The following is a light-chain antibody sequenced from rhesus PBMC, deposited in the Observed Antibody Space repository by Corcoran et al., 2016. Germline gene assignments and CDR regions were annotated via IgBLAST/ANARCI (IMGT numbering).Light chain of an antibody. J-gene: IGKJ2*01. CDR3: QQYNNSPYS. CDR1: QGINHY. Sequence: DIQMTQSPSSLSASVGDRVTITCRASQGINHYLSWYKQKPGKAPKPLIYYASSFETGVPSRFSGSGSGTDYTLTISSLQPEDIATYYCQQYNNSPYSFGQGTKVEIK. V-gene: IGKV1-66*01. CDR2: YAS.